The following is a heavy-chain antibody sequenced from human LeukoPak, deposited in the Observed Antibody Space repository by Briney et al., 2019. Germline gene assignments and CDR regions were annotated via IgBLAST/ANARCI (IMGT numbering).Heavy chain of an antibody. CDR3: ARAFHSESSGYGLDI. J-gene: IGHJ3*02. Sequence: ASAKVSCKASGYTFVDLYIQWVRQAPGQGLEWMGWMNPKSGGTDYAEKFQGRVTMTRNTSITTAYMELNNLKSDDTAIYYCARAFHSESSGYGLDIWGQGAMVTVSS. D-gene: IGHD3-22*01. CDR2: MNPKSGGT. V-gene: IGHV1-2*02. CDR1: GYTFVDLY.